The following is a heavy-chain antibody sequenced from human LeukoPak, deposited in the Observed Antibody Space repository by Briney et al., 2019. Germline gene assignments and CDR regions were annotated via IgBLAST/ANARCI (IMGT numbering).Heavy chain of an antibody. J-gene: IGHJ4*02. D-gene: IGHD1-7*01. V-gene: IGHV3-23*01. CDR1: GFTFSSYD. CDR3: AKDRTGTNSWVFDY. CDR2: ISGSGGST. Sequence: GGSLRLSFAASGFTFSSYDMSWVRQAPGKGLEWVSAISGSGGSTYYADSVKGRFTISRDNSKNTLYLQMNSLRAEDTAVYYCAKDRTGTNSWVFDYWGQGTLVTVSS.